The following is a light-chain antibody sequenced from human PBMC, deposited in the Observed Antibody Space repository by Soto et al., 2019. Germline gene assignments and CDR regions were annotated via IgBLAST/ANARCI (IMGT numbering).Light chain of an antibody. CDR1: QSLNSNY. V-gene: IGKV3-20*01. Sequence: IVLTQSPCTLSLSPGERATLSCRASQSLNSNYLAWYQQKPGQAPRLLIYRTSSRATGIPDRFSGSGSETDFTLTISRLEPEDLAMYYCQQYATSPRTFGLGTKV. CDR2: RTS. J-gene: IGKJ1*01. CDR3: QQYATSPRT.